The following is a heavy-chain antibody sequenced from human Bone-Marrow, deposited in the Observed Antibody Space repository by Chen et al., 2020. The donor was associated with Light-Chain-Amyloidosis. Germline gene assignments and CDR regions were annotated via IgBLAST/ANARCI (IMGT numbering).Heavy chain of an antibody. CDR1: GFPFSTYD. CDR3: AKDRRPYDILTRYYSGLYYYYYGMDV. V-gene: IGHV3-30*18. J-gene: IGHJ6*02. CDR2: ISYDGNNT. D-gene: IGHD3-9*01. Sequence: QVQLVESGGGVVQPGRSLRLSCAASGFPFSTYDIHWVRQAPGKGLEWVALISYDGNNTYYADSVKGRFTISRDNSKNILYLQMSSLRPEDTAVFYCAKDRRPYDILTRYYSGLYYYYYGMDVWGQGTSVTVSS.